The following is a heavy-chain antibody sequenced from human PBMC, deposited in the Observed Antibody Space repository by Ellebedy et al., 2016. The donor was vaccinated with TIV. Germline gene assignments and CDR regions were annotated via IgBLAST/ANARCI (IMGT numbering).Heavy chain of an antibody. CDR1: GGSISSYY. J-gene: IGHJ4*02. CDR3: ARHPRV. Sequence: MPSETLSLTCTVSGGSISSYYWLWIRQPPGKELEWIGHIFYIGSTNFNPSLASRVSMSVDASKNQFSLQLTSVTAADTAVYFCARHPRVWGQGALVTVSS. V-gene: IGHV4-59*08. CDR2: IFYIGST.